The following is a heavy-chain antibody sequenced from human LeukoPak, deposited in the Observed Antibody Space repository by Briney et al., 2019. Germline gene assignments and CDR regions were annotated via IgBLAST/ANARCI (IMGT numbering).Heavy chain of an antibody. D-gene: IGHD6-19*01. V-gene: IGHV3-30*02. CDR3: TRNSGWYGLS. CDR1: GFTFGSCG. CDR2: IRYDGSNK. J-gene: IGHJ1*01. Sequence: GGSLRLSCAASGFTFGSCGMHWVRQAPGKGLEWVAFIRYDGSNKHYADSVKGRFTISRDNSNNTLFLHLNSLRGEDTAVYYCTRNSGWYGLSWGQGTLVTVSS.